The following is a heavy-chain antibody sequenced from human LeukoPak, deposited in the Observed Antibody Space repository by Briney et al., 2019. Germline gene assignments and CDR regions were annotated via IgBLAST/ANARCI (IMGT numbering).Heavy chain of an antibody. CDR1: GDSISSGYY. J-gene: IGHJ2*01. CDR3: ARYSASTNWYFDL. CDR2: IYHSGST. V-gene: IGHV4-38-2*02. Sequence: SETLSLTCTVSGDSISSGYYWGWIRQPPGKGLEWIGSIYHSGSTYYNASLKSRVTISVDTSKNQFSLKLSSVTAADTAVYYCARYSASTNWYFDLWGRGTLVTVSS. D-gene: IGHD5/OR15-5a*01.